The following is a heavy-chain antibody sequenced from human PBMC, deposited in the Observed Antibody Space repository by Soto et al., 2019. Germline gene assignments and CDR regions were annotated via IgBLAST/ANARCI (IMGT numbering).Heavy chain of an antibody. D-gene: IGHD5-12*01. CDR3: ARTLSDIVAKIFIWTAGFDY. V-gene: IGHV3-30-3*01. Sequence: GGSLRLSCAASGFTFSSYAMHWVRQAPGKGLEWVAVISYDGSNKYYADSVKGRFTISRDNSKNTLYLQMNSLRAEDTAVYYCARTLSDIVAKIFIWTAGFDYWGQGTLVTVSP. CDR1: GFTFSSYA. CDR2: ISYDGSNK. J-gene: IGHJ4*02.